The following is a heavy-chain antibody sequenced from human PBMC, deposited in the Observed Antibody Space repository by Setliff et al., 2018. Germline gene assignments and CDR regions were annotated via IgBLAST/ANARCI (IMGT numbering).Heavy chain of an antibody. CDR1: GGSISSYY. D-gene: IGHD6-19*01. CDR2: MYKSGST. Sequence: SETLSLTCTVSGGSISSYYWNWIRQPAGKGLEWIGRMYKSGSTNYNPSLKSRGTISVDTSKTQFSLKLSSVTAADTAGYWCARERRRSGWNLDTFEIWGQGTTVTVSS. J-gene: IGHJ3*02. CDR3: ARERRRSGWNLDTFEI. V-gene: IGHV4-4*07.